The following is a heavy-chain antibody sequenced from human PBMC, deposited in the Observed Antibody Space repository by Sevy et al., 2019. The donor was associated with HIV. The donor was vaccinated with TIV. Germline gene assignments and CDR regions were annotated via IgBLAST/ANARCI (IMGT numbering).Heavy chain of an antibody. CDR1: GFTFSSYA. CDR2: ISSNGGST. CDR3: VKDAGGPAAMVRGVSAFDI. V-gene: IGHV3-64D*06. D-gene: IGHD3-10*01. J-gene: IGHJ3*02. Sequence: GGSLRLSCSASGFTFSSYAMHWVRQAPGKGLEYVSAISSNGGSTYYADSVKGRFTISRDNSENTLYLQMSSLRAEDTAVYYCVKDAGGPAAMVRGVSAFDIWGQGTMVTVSS.